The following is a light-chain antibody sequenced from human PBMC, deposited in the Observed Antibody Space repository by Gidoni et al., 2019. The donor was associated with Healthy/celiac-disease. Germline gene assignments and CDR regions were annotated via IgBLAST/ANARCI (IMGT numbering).Light chain of an antibody. CDR3: QQCNDWPWT. CDR1: QSVSSN. J-gene: IGKJ1*01. V-gene: IGKV3-15*01. CDR2: GAS. Sequence: EIVVTQSPATLSVSPGERATLSCRASQSVSSNLAWYQQNPGQAPRLLMYGASTRATGIPVRFSGSGSGTEFTLTISGLQSEDFAVYYCQQCNDWPWTFGQGTKVEI.